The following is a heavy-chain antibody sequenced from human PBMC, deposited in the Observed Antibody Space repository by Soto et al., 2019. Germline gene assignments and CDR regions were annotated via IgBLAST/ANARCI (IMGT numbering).Heavy chain of an antibody. J-gene: IGHJ6*02. CDR3: ARHRYFRRYYGMDV. CDR1: GGSISSSSYH. Sequence: SETLSLTCTVSGGSISSSSYHRGWIRQPPWKGLEWIGSIYYSGSTYYNPSLKSRVTISVDTSKNQFSLKLSSVTAADTAVYYCARHRYFRRYYGMDVWGQGTTVTVSS. D-gene: IGHD3-16*02. V-gene: IGHV4-39*01. CDR2: IYYSGST.